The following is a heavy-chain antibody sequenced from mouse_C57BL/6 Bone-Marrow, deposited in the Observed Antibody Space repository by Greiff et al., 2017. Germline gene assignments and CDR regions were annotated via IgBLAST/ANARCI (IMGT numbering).Heavy chain of an antibody. J-gene: IGHJ2*01. D-gene: IGHD1-1*01. Sequence: VQLQQSGPELVKPGASVKISCKASGYAFSSSWMNWVKQRPGQGLEWIGRIYPGDGDTNYNGKFKGKATLTADKSSSTAYMQLSSLTSEDSAVXFGARGLYYYGSGYKFDYWGQGTTLTVSA. CDR2: IYPGDGDT. V-gene: IGHV1-82*01. CDR1: GYAFSSSW. CDR3: ARGLYYYGSGYKFDY.